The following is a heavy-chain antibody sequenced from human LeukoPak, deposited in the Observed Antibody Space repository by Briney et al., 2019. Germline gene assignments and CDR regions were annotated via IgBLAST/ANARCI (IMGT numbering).Heavy chain of an antibody. CDR3: ARGGVPPVDY. V-gene: IGHV3-15*05. J-gene: IGHJ4*02. D-gene: IGHD2-8*02. CDR2: IKSKTDGGTT. Sequence: PGGSLRLSCAASGFTFSNAWMSWVRQAPGKGLEWVGRIKSKTDGGTTDYAAPVTGRFTISRDNAKNSLYLQINSLRAEDTAVYYCARGGVPPVDYWGQGTLVTVSS. CDR1: GFTFSNAW.